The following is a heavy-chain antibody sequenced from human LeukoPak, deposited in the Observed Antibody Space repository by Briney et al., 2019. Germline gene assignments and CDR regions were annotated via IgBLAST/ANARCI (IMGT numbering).Heavy chain of an antibody. V-gene: IGHV1-69*01. CDR1: GGTFSSYA. CDR2: IIPIFGTA. Sequence: SVKVSCKASGGTFSSYAISWVRQAPGQGLEWMGGIIPIFGTANYAQKFQGRVTITADESTSTAYMELSSLRSEDTAVYYCARGHGDYVSKARRGYYYYMDVGGKGTTVTIS. J-gene: IGHJ6*03. CDR3: ARGHGDYVSKARRGYYYYMDV. D-gene: IGHD4-17*01.